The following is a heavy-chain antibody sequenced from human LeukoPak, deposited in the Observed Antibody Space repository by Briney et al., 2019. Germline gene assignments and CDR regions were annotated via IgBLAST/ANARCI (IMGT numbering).Heavy chain of an antibody. J-gene: IGHJ4*02. D-gene: IGHD3-10*01. CDR1: GFTFDDYA. Sequence: GGSLRLSCAVSGFTFDDYAMHWVRQAPGKGLEWVSGISWNSGSIGFADSVKGRFTISRDNAKNSLYLQMNSLRAEDTAVYYCARDPFGEFYFDYWGQGTLVTVSS. CDR3: ARDPFGEFYFDY. V-gene: IGHV3-9*01. CDR2: ISWNSGSI.